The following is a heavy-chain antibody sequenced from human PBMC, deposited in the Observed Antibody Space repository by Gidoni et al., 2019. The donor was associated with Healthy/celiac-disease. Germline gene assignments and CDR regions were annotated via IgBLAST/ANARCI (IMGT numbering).Heavy chain of an antibody. Sequence: EVQLVESGGGLVKPGGSLRLSCAASGFTFSSYSMNWVRQAPGKGLEWVSSISSSSSYIYYADSVKGRFTISRDNAKNSLYLQMNSLRAEDTAVYYCARGHPIRPRGSSSLHFDYWGQGTLVTVSS. V-gene: IGHV3-21*01. CDR2: ISSSSSYI. CDR1: GFTFSSYS. CDR3: ARGHPIRPRGSSSLHFDY. J-gene: IGHJ4*02. D-gene: IGHD6-6*01.